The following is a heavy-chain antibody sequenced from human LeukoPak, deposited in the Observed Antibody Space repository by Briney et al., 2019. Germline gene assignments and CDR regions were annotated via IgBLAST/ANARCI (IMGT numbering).Heavy chain of an antibody. Sequence: GASVKVSCKPSGYSFTDYYMHWVRQAPGQGLEWMGWINPNSGGTSSAQKFQSRVTMTRDTSITTVYMEVSWLTSDDTAIYYCARADRLHGGPYMIGPWGQGTLVTVSS. V-gene: IGHV1-2*02. CDR3: ARADRLHGGPYMIGP. CDR1: GYSFTDYY. J-gene: IGHJ5*02. D-gene: IGHD2-21*01. CDR2: INPNSGGT.